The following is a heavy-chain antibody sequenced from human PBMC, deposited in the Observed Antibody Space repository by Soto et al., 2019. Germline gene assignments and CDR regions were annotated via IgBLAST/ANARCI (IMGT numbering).Heavy chain of an antibody. D-gene: IGHD3-22*01. CDR3: AKDMGYYYDSSGYLDY. CDR2: ISGSGGST. CDR1: GFTFSSYA. Sequence: GGSLRLSCAASGFTFSSYAMSWVRQAPGKGLKWVSAISGSGGSTYYADSVKGRFTISRDNSKNTLYLQMNSLRAEDTAVYYCAKDMGYYYDSSGYLDYWGQGTLVTVSS. V-gene: IGHV3-23*01. J-gene: IGHJ4*02.